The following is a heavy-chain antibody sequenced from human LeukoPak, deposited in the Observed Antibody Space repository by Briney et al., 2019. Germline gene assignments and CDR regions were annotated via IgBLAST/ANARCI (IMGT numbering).Heavy chain of an antibody. CDR1: GYTFTSYG. CDR2: ISAYNGNT. J-gene: IGHJ3*01. V-gene: IGHV1-18*01. Sequence: ASVKVSCKASGYTFTSYGISWVRQAPGRGLEWMGWISAYNGNTNYAQKLQGRVTMTTDTSTSTAYMELRSLRSDDTAVYYCARGPDYDFWSGYYTLWGQGTMVTVSS. D-gene: IGHD3-3*01. CDR3: ARGPDYDFWSGYYTL.